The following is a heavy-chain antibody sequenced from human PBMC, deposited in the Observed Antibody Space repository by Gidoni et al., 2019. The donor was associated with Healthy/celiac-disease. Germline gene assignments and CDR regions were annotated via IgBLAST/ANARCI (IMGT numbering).Heavy chain of an antibody. D-gene: IGHD5-12*01. CDR1: GFTFGGYA. J-gene: IGHJ4*02. Sequence: EVQLVESGGGLVQPGRSLRLSCTASGFTFGGYAMSWVRQAPGKGLEWVGFIRSKAYGGTTEYAASVKGRFTISRDDSKSIAYLQMNSLKTEDTAVYYCTRGERWLQLRHFDYWGQGTLVTVSS. CDR2: IRSKAYGGTT. CDR3: TRGERWLQLRHFDY. V-gene: IGHV3-49*04.